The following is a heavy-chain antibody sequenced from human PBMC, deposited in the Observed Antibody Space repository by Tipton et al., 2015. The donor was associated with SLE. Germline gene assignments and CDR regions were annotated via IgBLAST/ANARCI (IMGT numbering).Heavy chain of an antibody. CDR2: IYASGST. Sequence: TLSLTCTVSGGSITNDNHYWSWIRQPAGKGLEWIGRIYASGSTNYNPSLKSRLTISGDTSKNQFSLNLSSVTAADTAVYCCARDTRDWFLSESWGQGALVTVSS. J-gene: IGHJ4*02. V-gene: IGHV4-61*02. CDR1: GGSITNDNHY. D-gene: IGHD3-9*01. CDR3: ARDTRDWFLSES.